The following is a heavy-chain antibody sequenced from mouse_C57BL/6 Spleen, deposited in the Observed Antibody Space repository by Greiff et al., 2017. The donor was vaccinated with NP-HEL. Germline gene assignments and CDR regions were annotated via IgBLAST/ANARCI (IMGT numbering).Heavy chain of an antibody. Sequence: VQLKESGPGLVQPSQSLSITCTVSGFSLTSYGVHWVRQSPGKGLEWLGVIWSGGSTDYNAAFISRLSISKDNSKSQVFFKMNSLQADDTAIYYCAKTGTLENYYAMDYWGQGTSVTVSS. D-gene: IGHD4-1*01. V-gene: IGHV2-2*01. CDR1: GFSLTSYG. CDR2: IWSGGST. CDR3: AKTGTLENYYAMDY. J-gene: IGHJ4*01.